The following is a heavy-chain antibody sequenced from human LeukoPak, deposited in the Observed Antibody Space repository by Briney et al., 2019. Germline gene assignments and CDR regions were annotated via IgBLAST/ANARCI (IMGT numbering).Heavy chain of an antibody. J-gene: IGHJ6*03. V-gene: IGHV3-20*04. D-gene: IGHD3-9*01. CDR1: GFIFDDYG. CDR2: INWNGGST. Sequence: GGSLRLSCAASGFIFDDYGMSWVRQAPGKGLQWVSGINWNGGSTGYADSVKGRFTISRDNAKNSLYLQMNSLRAEDTAVYYCHGGEYYDILTGYYTRDYYYYMDVWGKGTTVTVSS. CDR3: HGGEYYDILTGYYTRDYYYYMDV.